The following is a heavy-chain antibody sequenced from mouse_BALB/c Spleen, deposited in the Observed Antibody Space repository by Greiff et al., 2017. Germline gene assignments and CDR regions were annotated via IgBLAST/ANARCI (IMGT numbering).Heavy chain of an antibody. CDR1: GYSITSGYY. V-gene: IGHV3-6*02. Sequence: DVKLQESGPGLVKPSQSLSLTCSVTGYSITSGYYWNWIRQFPGNKLEWMGYISYDGSNNYNPSLKNRISITRDTSKNQFFLKLNSVTTEDTATYYCAPGYHAGYFDVWGAGTTVTVSS. J-gene: IGHJ1*01. D-gene: IGHD2-2*01. CDR3: APGYHAGYFDV. CDR2: ISYDGSN.